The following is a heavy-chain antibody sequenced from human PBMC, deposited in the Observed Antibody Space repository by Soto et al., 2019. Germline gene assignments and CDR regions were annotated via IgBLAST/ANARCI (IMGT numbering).Heavy chain of an antibody. J-gene: IGHJ4*02. CDR2: IKSKSDGGTR. V-gene: IGHV3-15*01. Sequence: GGSLRLSCVASGLTFTNAWMRWVRQSPGKGLEWVGRIKSKSDGGTRDYAAPVKGRFTISRDDSKNTLLLQMNSLKIEDTAVYYCATTHCTSTSCSSFDYWGQVTLVTVSS. CDR1: GLTFTNAW. D-gene: IGHD2-2*01. CDR3: ATTHCTSTSCSSFDY.